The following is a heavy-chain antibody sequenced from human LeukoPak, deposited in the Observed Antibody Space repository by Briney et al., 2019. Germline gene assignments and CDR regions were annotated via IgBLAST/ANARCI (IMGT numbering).Heavy chain of an antibody. Sequence: PGGSLRLSCTVSGFTVSSNSMSWVRQAPGKGLEWVSFIYTTGRTHNSDSVKGRFTISRDNSKNTLYLQMNSLRAEDTAVYYCARRAGAYSHPHDYWGQGTLVTVSS. V-gene: IGHV3-53*01. CDR1: GFTVSSNS. D-gene: IGHD4/OR15-4a*01. CDR2: IYTTGRT. CDR3: ARRAGAYSHPHDY. J-gene: IGHJ4*02.